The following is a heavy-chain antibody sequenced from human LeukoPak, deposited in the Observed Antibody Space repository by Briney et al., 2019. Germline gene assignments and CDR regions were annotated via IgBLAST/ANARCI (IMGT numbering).Heavy chain of an antibody. D-gene: IGHD2-8*01. CDR3: ARDIGTYDIVYAIDLVY. Sequence: ASVKVSCKASGYTFTGYYMHWVRQAPGQGLEWMGWINPNSGGTNYAQKFQGRVTMTRDTSISTAYMELSRLRSDDTAVYYCARDIGTYDIVYAIDLVYWGQGTLVTVSS. CDR2: INPNSGGT. J-gene: IGHJ4*02. CDR1: GYTFTGYY. V-gene: IGHV1-2*02.